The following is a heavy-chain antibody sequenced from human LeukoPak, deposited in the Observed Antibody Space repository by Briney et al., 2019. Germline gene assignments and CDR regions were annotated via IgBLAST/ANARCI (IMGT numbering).Heavy chain of an antibody. CDR1: GFTFSSYA. CDR2: INWNGGST. J-gene: IGHJ4*02. Sequence: GGSLRLSCAASGFTFSSYAMHWVRQAPGKGLEWVSGINWNGGSTGYADSVKGRFTISRDNAKNSLYLQMNSLRAEDTALYYCARDMYDYVWGSDYWGQGTLVTVSS. D-gene: IGHD3-16*01. V-gene: IGHV3-20*04. CDR3: ARDMYDYVWGSDY.